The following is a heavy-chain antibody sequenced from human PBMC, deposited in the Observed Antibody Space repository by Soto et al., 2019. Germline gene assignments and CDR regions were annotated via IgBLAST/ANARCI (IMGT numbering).Heavy chain of an antibody. V-gene: IGHV5-51*01. Sequence: PGESLKISCKGSGYSFTSYWIGWARQMPGKGLEWMGIIYPGDSDTRYSPSFQGQVTISADKSISTAYLQWSSLKASDTAMYYCARHGGVEYYYDSSGTKDAFDIWGQGTMVTVSS. D-gene: IGHD3-22*01. CDR3: ARHGGVEYYYDSSGTKDAFDI. CDR1: GYSFTSYW. J-gene: IGHJ3*02. CDR2: IYPGDSDT.